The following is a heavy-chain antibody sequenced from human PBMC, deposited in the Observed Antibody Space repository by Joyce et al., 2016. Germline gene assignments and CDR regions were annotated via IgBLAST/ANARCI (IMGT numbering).Heavy chain of an antibody. Sequence: QVQLQESGPGLVKPSETLSLTCTVSGGSISSYYWSWIRQPPGKGLEGIGYIYYSGSTNYNPSLKSRVIISVDTSKNQFSLKLSSVTAADTAEYYCAGLIVVVTYKPIYYFDYWGQGTLVTVSS. D-gene: IGHD2-21*02. CDR2: IYYSGST. CDR1: GGSISSYY. CDR3: AGLIVVVTYKPIYYFDY. V-gene: IGHV4-59*08. J-gene: IGHJ4*02.